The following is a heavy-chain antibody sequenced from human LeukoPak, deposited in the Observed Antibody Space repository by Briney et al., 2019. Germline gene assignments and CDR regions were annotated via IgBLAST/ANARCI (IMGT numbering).Heavy chain of an antibody. CDR1: GVSISSYY. CDR2: IYYSGST. CDR3: AGTAYYYDSLDAFDI. Sequence: SETLSLTCTVSGVSISSYYWSWIRQPPGKGLEWVGYIYYSGSTNYNPSFKSRVTISVDTSKNQFSLKLSSVTAADTAVYYCAGTAYYYDSLDAFDIWGQGTMVTVSS. V-gene: IGHV4-59*08. J-gene: IGHJ3*02. D-gene: IGHD3-22*01.